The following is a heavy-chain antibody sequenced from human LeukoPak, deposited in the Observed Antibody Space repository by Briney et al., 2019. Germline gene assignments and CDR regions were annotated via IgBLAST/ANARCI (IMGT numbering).Heavy chain of an antibody. V-gene: IGHV3-23*01. CDR3: AKDSAYSSRWYSSFDH. CDR1: GFTFSSYA. J-gene: IGHJ4*02. CDR2: ISGSGDTT. D-gene: IGHD6-13*01. Sequence: GGSLRLSCAASGFTFSSYAMSWVRQAPGKGLEWVSPISGSGDTTYYAGSVKGRFTISRDNSKNTLYLQMNSLRAEDTAVYYCAKDSAYSSRWYSSFDHWGQGTLVTVSS.